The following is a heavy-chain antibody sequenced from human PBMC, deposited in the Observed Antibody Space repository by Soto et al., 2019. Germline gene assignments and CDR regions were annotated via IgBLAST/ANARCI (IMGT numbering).Heavy chain of an antibody. CDR2: ISYDGSNK. CDR3: ARPRYDSTGTPFDH. D-gene: IGHD3-22*01. CDR1: GFTFSIYG. J-gene: IGHJ4*02. Sequence: SLRLSCAASGFTFSIYGMHWVRQAPGKGLEWVAVISYDGSNKYYADSVKGRFTISRDNSKNTLYLQMNSLRAEDTAVYYCARPRYDSTGTPFDHWGMGPLVTVSS. V-gene: IGHV3-30*03.